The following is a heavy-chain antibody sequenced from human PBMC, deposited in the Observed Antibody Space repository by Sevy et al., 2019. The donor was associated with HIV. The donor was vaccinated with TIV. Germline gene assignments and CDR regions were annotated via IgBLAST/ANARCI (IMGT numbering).Heavy chain of an antibody. J-gene: IGHJ6*02. Sequence: ASVKVSCKASGYTFTSYGITWVRQAPGQGLEWMGWISAYNGNTNYAQKLQGRVTMTTDTSTSTAYMELRSLRSDDTAVYYCARDQGIGLMVYVRDYYYGIDVWGQGTTVTVSS. D-gene: IGHD2-8*01. CDR2: ISAYNGNT. V-gene: IGHV1-18*01. CDR1: GYTFTSYG. CDR3: ARDQGIGLMVYVRDYYYGIDV.